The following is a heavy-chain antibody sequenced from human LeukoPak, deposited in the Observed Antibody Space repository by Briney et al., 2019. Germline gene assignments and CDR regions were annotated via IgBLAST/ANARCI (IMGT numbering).Heavy chain of an antibody. CDR1: GFPFSSYW. CDR2: IKQDGSKK. CDR3: AKAGGRREQGDNYFDY. D-gene: IGHD1-26*01. V-gene: IGHV3-7*03. Sequence: GGSLRLSCVASGFPFSSYWMTWVRQAPGKGLEWVANIKQDGSKKSYVDSVKGRFTISRDNAKNSLYLQMNSLRAEDTAVYYCAKAGGRREQGDNYFDYWGQGTLVTVSS. J-gene: IGHJ4*02.